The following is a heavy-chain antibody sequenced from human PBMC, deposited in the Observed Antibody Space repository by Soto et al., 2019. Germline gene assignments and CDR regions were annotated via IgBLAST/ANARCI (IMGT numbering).Heavy chain of an antibody. Sequence: SETLSLTCTVSGGSISNYYWGWIRQPPGKGLEWIGSIYYTGSTSYNPSLKSRVTISVDTSKNQFSLKLSSVTAADTAIYYCARRPRNLAVALGAWFDPWGQGILVTVSS. CDR1: GGSISNYY. CDR2: IYYTGST. V-gene: IGHV4-39*01. J-gene: IGHJ5*02. CDR3: ARRPRNLAVALGAWFDP. D-gene: IGHD6-19*01.